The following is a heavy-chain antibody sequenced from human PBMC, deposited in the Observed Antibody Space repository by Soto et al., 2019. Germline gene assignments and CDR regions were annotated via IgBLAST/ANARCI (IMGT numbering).Heavy chain of an antibody. D-gene: IGHD2-2*02. V-gene: IGHV1-2*02. CDR1: GYTFTGYY. CDR2: INPNSGGT. CDR3: ARREAYCSSTSCYSYYYNMDV. Sequence: QVQLVQSGAEVKKPGASVKVSCKASGYTFTGYYMHWVRQAPGQGLEWMGWINPNSGGTNFAQKFQDRVTMTRDTSISTAYMELSRLRSDDTAVYYCARREAYCSSTSCYSYYYNMDVWGQGTTVTVSS. J-gene: IGHJ6*02.